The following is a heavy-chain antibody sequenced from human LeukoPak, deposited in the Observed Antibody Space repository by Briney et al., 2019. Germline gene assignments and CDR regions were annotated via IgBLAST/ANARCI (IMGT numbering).Heavy chain of an antibody. V-gene: IGHV4-59*01. Sequence: KPSETLSLTCTVSGGSISSYYWSWLRQPPGKGLEWIGYIYYSGSTNYNPSLKSRVTISVDTSKNQFSLKLSSVTAADTAVYYWARGAVGLPSSFDYWGQGTLVTVSS. D-gene: IGHD2-21*02. J-gene: IGHJ4*02. CDR2: IYYSGST. CDR1: GGSISSYY. CDR3: ARGAVGLPSSFDY.